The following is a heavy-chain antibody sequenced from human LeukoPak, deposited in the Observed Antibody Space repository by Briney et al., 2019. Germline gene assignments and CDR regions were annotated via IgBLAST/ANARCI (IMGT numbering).Heavy chain of an antibody. D-gene: IGHD3-3*01. V-gene: IGHV3-33*01. Sequence: GGSLRLSCAASGFTFSNYGMHWVRQAPGKGLEWVAVIWYDGSNKYYADSVKGRFTISRDNSKNTLDLQMNSLRAEDTAVYYCARDRSVRRIDYWGQGTLVTVSS. CDR1: GFTFSNYG. J-gene: IGHJ4*02. CDR2: IWYDGSNK. CDR3: ARDRSVRRIDY.